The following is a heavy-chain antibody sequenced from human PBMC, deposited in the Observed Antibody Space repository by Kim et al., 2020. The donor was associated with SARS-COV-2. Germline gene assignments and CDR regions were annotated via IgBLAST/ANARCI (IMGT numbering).Heavy chain of an antibody. D-gene: IGHD2-21*02. CDR3: ARAGGTAAVLFDH. V-gene: IGHV4-59*13. J-gene: IGHJ4*02. Sequence: SETLSLTCTVSGDSMRSYHWSWIRQPPGKGLEWIGYIDYSGGTRYNPSLQSRVSISIDMSKNQFSLKVTSVTAADTAIYYCARAGGTAAVLFDHWGQG. CDR2: IDYSGGT. CDR1: GDSMRSYH.